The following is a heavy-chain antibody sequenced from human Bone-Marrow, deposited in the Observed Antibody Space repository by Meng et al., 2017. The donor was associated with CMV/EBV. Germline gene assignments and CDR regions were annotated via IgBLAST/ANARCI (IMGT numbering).Heavy chain of an antibody. CDR1: GFTFSNYW. J-gene: IGHJ4*02. Sequence: GGSLRLSCAASGFTFSNYWMHWVRQAPGQGLEWVGWINPNSGGTNYAQKFKGRVTITRDTSISTAYMELSRLRSDDTAVYYCARDRGYCSSTSWRRYYFDYWGQGTLVTVSS. V-gene: IGHV1-2*02. CDR2: INPNSGGT. CDR3: ARDRGYCSSTSWRRYYFDY. D-gene: IGHD2-2*01.